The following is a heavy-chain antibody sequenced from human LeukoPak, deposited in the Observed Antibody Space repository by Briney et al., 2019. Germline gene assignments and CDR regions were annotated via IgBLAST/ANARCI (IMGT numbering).Heavy chain of an antibody. J-gene: IGHJ4*02. D-gene: IGHD5-24*01. V-gene: IGHV3-11*04. CDR1: GFTFSDFY. Sequence: PGGSLRLSCAASGFTFSDFYMSWIRQAPGKGLEWVSYISYNGSTIYYAESLKGRFTISRDNAKNSLYLQMNSLRAEDTAMYYCARGGDGYNSDLDYWGQGTLVTVSS. CDR3: ARGGDGYNSDLDY. CDR2: ISYNGSTI.